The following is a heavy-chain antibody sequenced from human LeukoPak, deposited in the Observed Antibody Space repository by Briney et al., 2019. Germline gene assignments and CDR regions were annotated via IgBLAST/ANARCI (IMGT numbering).Heavy chain of an antibody. V-gene: IGHV1-8*03. J-gene: IGHJ4*02. CDR2: MNPNSGYT. Sequence: AAVKVSCKASGYTFTSYDINWVRQATVQGLEWMGWMNPNSGYTVYAQKFQGRVTITRDTSITTAYMELSSLRSEDTAVYYCAREDASAFDYWGQGTLVTVSS. CDR3: AREDASAFDY. D-gene: IGHD3-10*01. CDR1: GYTFTSYD.